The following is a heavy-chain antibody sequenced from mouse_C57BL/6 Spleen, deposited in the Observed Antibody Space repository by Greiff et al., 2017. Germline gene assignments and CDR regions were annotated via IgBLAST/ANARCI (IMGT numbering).Heavy chain of an antibody. CDR2: ISDGGSYT. Sequence: EVMLVESGGGLVKPGGSLKLSCAASGFTFSSYAMSWVRQTPEKRLEWVATISDGGSYTYYPDNVKGRFTISRDNAKNNLYLQMSHLKSEDTAMYYCAREGSYYYGSSWFAYWGQGTLVTVSA. V-gene: IGHV5-4*01. CDR1: GFTFSSYA. D-gene: IGHD1-1*01. J-gene: IGHJ3*01. CDR3: AREGSYYYGSSWFAY.